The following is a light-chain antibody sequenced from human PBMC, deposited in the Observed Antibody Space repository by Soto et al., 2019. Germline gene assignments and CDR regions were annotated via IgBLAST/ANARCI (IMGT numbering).Light chain of an antibody. CDR2: GVS. CDR3: QQYDYWPRT. V-gene: IGKV3-15*01. Sequence: EVVMTQSPATLSVSPGESATLSCRASQSISSSKLAWYQQNPGQAPRLLLFGVSNRATGIPAGFSGSGSGTEFSLTISSLQSEDFAVYYCQQYDYWPRTFGQGTKVEIK. CDR1: QSISSS. J-gene: IGKJ1*01.